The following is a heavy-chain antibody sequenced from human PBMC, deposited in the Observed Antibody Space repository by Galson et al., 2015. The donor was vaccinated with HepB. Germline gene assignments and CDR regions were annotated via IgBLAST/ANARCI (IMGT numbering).Heavy chain of an antibody. CDR1: EFTFSSYW. Sequence: SLRLSCAGSEFTFSSYWMNWVRQAPGKGLEWVANINPDGSEKSYVASLRGRFTVSRDNDKNALYLQMDSLRAEDTAVYYCARIALSGSYWYFDYWGQGSLVTVSS. V-gene: IGHV3-7*03. J-gene: IGHJ4*02. CDR3: ARIALSGSYWYFDY. CDR2: INPDGSEK. D-gene: IGHD1-26*01.